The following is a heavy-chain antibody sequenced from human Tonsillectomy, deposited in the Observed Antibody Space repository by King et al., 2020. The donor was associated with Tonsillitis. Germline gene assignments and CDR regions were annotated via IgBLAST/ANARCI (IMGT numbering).Heavy chain of an antibody. V-gene: IGHV3-73*02. CDR2: IRSKANSYAT. CDR1: GFTFSGSA. CDR3: TRHGTGRVAFDI. J-gene: IGHJ3*02. D-gene: IGHD7-27*01. Sequence: EVQLVESGGGLVQPGGSLKLSCAASGFTFSGSAMHWVRLASGKGLEWVGRIRSKANSYATAYAASVKGRFTISRDDSKNTAYLQMNSLKTEDTAVYYCTRHGTGRVAFDIWGQGTMVTVSS.